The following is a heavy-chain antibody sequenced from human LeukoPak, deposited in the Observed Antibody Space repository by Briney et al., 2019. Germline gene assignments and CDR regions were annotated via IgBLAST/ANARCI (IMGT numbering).Heavy chain of an antibody. D-gene: IGHD1-1*01. J-gene: IGHJ6*03. CDR1: GGSFSVYY. CDR2: INHSGST. Sequence: PSETLSLTCAVYGGSFSVYYWSWIRQPPGKGLEWIGEINHSGSTNYNSSLKSRVTISVDTSKNQFSLKLSSVTAADTAVYYCKGPTGAAYYSMDVWGKGTTVTVSS. CDR3: KGPTGAAYYSMDV. V-gene: IGHV4-34*01.